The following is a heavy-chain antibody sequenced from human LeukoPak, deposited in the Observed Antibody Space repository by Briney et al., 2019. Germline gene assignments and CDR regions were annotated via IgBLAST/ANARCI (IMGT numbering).Heavy chain of an antibody. CDR3: ANLAGVVAGLDP. V-gene: IGHV1-18*04. D-gene: IGHD6-19*01. CDR1: GYTFTRYY. CDR2: ISADNGFT. J-gene: IGHJ5*02. Sequence: ASVKVSCKASGYTFTRYYVHWVRQAPGQGLEWMGWISADNGFTASAQNLQGRVTMTTDTSTNTAYMELRSLRSDDTAVYYCANLAGVVAGLDPWGQGTLVTVSS.